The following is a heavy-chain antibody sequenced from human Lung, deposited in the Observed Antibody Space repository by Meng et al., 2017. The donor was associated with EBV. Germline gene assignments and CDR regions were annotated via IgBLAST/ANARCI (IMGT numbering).Heavy chain of an antibody. Sequence: VQSGVCGAGGAQPGGSLRLPCSASGFTFSSYANHWVRQAPGKGLEWVAVISYDGSNKYYADSVKGRFTISRDNSKNTLYLQMNSLRAEDTAVYYCARPQLTWFDPWGQGTLVTVSS. CDR3: ARPQLTWFDP. CDR1: GFTFSSYA. V-gene: IGHV3-30-3*01. CDR2: ISYDGSNK. J-gene: IGHJ5*02. D-gene: IGHD1-1*01.